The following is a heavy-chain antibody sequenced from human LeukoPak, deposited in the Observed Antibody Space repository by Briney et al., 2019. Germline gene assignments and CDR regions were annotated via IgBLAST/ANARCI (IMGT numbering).Heavy chain of an antibody. CDR1: GFNFSSYA. J-gene: IGHJ6*03. Sequence: GGSLRLSCAASGFNFSSYAMSWVRQAPGKGLEWVSSLTASGGNTYYADSVKGRFTISRDNSKNTVYLQMNSLRAEDTAVYFCAKSYYYYYMDVWGKGTTVTVSS. V-gene: IGHV3-23*01. CDR3: AKSYYYYYMDV. CDR2: LTASGGNT.